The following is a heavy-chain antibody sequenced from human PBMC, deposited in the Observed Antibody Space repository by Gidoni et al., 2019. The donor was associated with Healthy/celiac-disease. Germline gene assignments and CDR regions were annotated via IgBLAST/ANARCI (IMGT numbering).Heavy chain of an antibody. CDR2: ISGSGGST. Sequence: EVQLLASGGGLVQPGGSLRLSCAPSGFTFSNYAMSWVLQAPGKGLEWVSVISGSGGSTYYADCVKGRFTISRDKSKNTLYLQMNSLRAEDTAVYYCAISSSYPLEYFQHWGQGTLVTVSS. J-gene: IGHJ1*01. V-gene: IGHV3-23*01. D-gene: IGHD6-13*01. CDR1: GFTFSNYA. CDR3: AISSSYPLEYFQH.